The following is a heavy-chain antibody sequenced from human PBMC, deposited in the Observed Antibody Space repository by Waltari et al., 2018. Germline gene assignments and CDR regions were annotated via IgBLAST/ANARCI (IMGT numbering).Heavy chain of an antibody. CDR1: GYSISSGYY. D-gene: IGHD5-12*01. V-gene: IGHV4-38-2*01. CDR3: ARLKGYSGYDIYFDY. CDR2: IYHSGST. J-gene: IGHJ4*02. Sequence: QVQLQESGPGLVKPSETLSLTCAVSGYSISSGYYWGWIRQPPGKGLEWIGSIYHSGSTYYNPSLKSRVTISVDTSKNQFSLKLSSVTAADTAVYYCARLKGYSGYDIYFDYWGQGTLVTVSS.